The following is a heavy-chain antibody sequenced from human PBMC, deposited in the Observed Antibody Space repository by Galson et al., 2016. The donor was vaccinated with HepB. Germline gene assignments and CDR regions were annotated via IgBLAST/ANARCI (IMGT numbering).Heavy chain of an antibody. CDR3: SRGGSSSWYAHYFDY. D-gene: IGHD6-13*01. CDR2: ISYDGSNK. Sequence: SLRLSCAASGFTFSNYAMHWVRQAPGKGPEWVAVISYDGSNKYYADSVKGRFTVSRDNSKNTPYLQMNSLRTQDTAVYYCSRGGSSSWYAHYFDYWGQGTLVTVSS. J-gene: IGHJ4*02. V-gene: IGHV3-30-3*01. CDR1: GFTFSNYA.